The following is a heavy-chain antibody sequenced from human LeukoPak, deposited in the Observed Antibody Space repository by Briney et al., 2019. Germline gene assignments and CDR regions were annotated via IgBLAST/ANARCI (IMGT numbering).Heavy chain of an antibody. CDR2: ISSSSSYI. D-gene: IGHD3-3*01. V-gene: IGHV3-21*04. CDR1: GFTFSSYS. Sequence: GGSLRLSCAASGFTFSSYSMNWVRQAPGKGLEWVSSISSSSSYIYYADSVKGRFTISRDNAKNTLYLQMNSLRAEDTAVYYCANTYYDFWSGFMGDYWGQGTLVTVSS. CDR3: ANTYYDFWSGFMGDY. J-gene: IGHJ4*02.